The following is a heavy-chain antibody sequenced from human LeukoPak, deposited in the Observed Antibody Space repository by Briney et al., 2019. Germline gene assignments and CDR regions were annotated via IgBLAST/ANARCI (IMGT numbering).Heavy chain of an antibody. J-gene: IGHJ4*02. V-gene: IGHV3-30*18. Sequence: GGSLRLSCAASGFSFISYGMHWVRQAPGKGLEWVGVISDDGRRKDYADSVKGRFTISRDNSKDTLYLQMNSLRAEGTAVYYCAKRPSDYGDYVSYFDYWGQGTLVTVSS. CDR3: AKRPSDYGDYVSYFDY. CDR2: ISDDGRRK. CDR1: GFSFISYG. D-gene: IGHD4-17*01.